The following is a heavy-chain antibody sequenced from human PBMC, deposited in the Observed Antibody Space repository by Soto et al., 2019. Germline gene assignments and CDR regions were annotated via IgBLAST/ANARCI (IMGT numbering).Heavy chain of an antibody. Sequence: PSETLSLTCAVYGGSFSCYYWSWIRQPPGKGLEWIGEINHSGSTNYNPSLKSRVTISVDTSKNQFSLKLSSVTAADTAVYYCARGGYDRYNWFDPWGQGTLVTVSS. CDR3: ARGGYDRYNWFDP. V-gene: IGHV4-34*01. CDR2: INHSGST. D-gene: IGHD3-3*01. CDR1: GGSFSCYY. J-gene: IGHJ5*02.